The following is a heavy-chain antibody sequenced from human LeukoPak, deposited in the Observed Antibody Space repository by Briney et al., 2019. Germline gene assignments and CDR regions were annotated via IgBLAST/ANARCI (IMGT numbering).Heavy chain of an antibody. D-gene: IGHD2-2*02. CDR1: GFTFSSYS. J-gene: IGHJ4*02. CDR3: ARHCSSTSCYRVLGY. V-gene: IGHV3-21*01. CDR2: ISSSSSYI. Sequence: GGSLRLSCAASGFTFSSYSMNWVRQAPGKGLEWVSSISSSSSYIYYADSVKGRFTISRDNAKNPLYLHMNSLRAEDTAVYYCARHCSSTSCYRVLGYWGQGTLVTVSS.